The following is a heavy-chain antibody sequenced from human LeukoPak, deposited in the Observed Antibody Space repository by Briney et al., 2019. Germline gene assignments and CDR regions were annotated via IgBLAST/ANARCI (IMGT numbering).Heavy chain of an antibody. CDR1: GFTFNSYA. J-gene: IGHJ4*02. Sequence: HSGGSPRLSCAASGFTFNSYAMSWVRQAPGKGLEWVSAISSSGGSTYYADSVKGRFTISRDNSKNTLYLQMNCLRAEDTAVYYCAKDGRTPSLLWFGELPYYFDDWGQGTLVTVSS. CDR3: AKDGRTPSLLWFGELPYYFDD. CDR2: ISSSGGST. D-gene: IGHD3-10*01. V-gene: IGHV3-23*01.